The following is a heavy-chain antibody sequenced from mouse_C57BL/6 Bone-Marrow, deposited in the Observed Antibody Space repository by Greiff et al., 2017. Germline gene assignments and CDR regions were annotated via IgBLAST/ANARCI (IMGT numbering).Heavy chain of an antibody. CDR3: AILGSIDY. Sequence: EVQGEESGGDLVKPGGSLKLSCAASGFTFSSYGMSWVRQTPDKRLEWVATISSGGSYTYYPDSVKGRFTISRDNAKNTLYLQMSSLKSEDTAMDDCAILGSIDYWGQGTSVTVSS. V-gene: IGHV5-6*01. D-gene: IGHD3-2*02. CDR1: GFTFSSYG. J-gene: IGHJ4*01. CDR2: ISSGGSYT.